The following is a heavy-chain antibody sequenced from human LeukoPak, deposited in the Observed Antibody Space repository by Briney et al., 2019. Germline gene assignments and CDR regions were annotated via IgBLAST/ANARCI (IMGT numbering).Heavy chain of an antibody. J-gene: IGHJ4*02. V-gene: IGHV4-39*01. CDR3: ARQGGDSSGLYFDY. CDR1: GGSISSSSYY. CDR2: IYYSGST. Sequence: SETLSLTCTVSGGSISSSSYYWGWIRQPPGKGLEWIGSIYYSGSTYYNTSLKSRVTISVDTSKNQFSLKLSSVTAADTAVYYCARQGGDSSGLYFDYWGQGTLVTVSS. D-gene: IGHD3-22*01.